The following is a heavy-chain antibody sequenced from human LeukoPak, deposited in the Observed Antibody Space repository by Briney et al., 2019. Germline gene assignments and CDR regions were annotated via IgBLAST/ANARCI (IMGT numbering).Heavy chain of an antibody. V-gene: IGHV4-34*01. CDR3: ARGRSNYS. CDR1: GGSFSGYY. D-gene: IGHD4-11*01. Sequence: KPSETLSLTCAVYGGSFSGYYWTWIRPPPGKGLEWIGEINHSGSTNYNPSLKSRVTISVDTSKNQFSLKLSSVTAADTAVYYCARGRSNYSWGQGTLVTVSS. J-gene: IGHJ4*02. CDR2: INHSGST.